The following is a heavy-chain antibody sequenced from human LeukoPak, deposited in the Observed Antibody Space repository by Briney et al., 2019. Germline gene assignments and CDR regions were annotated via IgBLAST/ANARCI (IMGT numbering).Heavy chain of an antibody. CDR2: IIPILGIA. Sequence: GASVKVSCMASGGTFSSYAISWVRQAPGQGLEWMGRIIPILGIANYPQKFQGGVTITADKSTSTAYMELSSLRSEDTAVYYCARSPLFYDSSGYEGYYFDYWGQGTLVTVSS. V-gene: IGHV1-69*04. CDR1: GGTFSSYA. D-gene: IGHD3-22*01. J-gene: IGHJ4*02. CDR3: ARSPLFYDSSGYEGYYFDY.